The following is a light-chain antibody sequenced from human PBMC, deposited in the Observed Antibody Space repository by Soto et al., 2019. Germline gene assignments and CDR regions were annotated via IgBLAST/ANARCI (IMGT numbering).Light chain of an antibody. Sequence: EIVLTQSPGTLSLSPGERATLSCRASQSVTSRYLAWYQQKPGQAPRLLIYGASNRATGIPERFSGSGSGTEFTLTISGLQSEDFAVYYCQQYNNWPQITFGQGTRLEIK. CDR3: QQYNNWPQIT. J-gene: IGKJ5*01. CDR2: GAS. V-gene: IGKV3D-15*01. CDR1: QSVTSRY.